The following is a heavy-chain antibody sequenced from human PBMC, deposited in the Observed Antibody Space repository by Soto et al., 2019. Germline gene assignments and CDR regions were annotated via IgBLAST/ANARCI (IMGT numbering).Heavy chain of an antibody. CDR1: GFTFSGYA. V-gene: IGHV3-23*01. CDR2: ISGSGGST. D-gene: IGHD5-18*01. J-gene: IGHJ2*01. Sequence: GGSLRLSCAASGFTFSGYAMSWVRQAPGKGLEWVSAISGSGGSTYYADSVWGRFTIPRDNSKNTLYLQMKRLRAEDTALYDFAKDTVRYCFCSFELWCRGTLVAISS. CDR3: AKDTVRYCFCSFEL.